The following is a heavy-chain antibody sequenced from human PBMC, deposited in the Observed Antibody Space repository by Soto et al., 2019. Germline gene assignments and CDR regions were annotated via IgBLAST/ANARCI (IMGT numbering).Heavy chain of an antibody. CDR3: ANIVGKYYFDY. V-gene: IGHV4-31*03. D-gene: IGHD1-26*01. CDR2: IYYSGST. Sequence: PSETLSLTCTVSGGSISSGGYYWSWIRQHPGKGLEWIGYIYYSGSTYYNPSLKSRITISVDTSKNQFSLKLSSVTAADTAVYYCANIVGKYYFDYWGQGTLVTVSS. CDR1: GGSISSGGYY. J-gene: IGHJ4*02.